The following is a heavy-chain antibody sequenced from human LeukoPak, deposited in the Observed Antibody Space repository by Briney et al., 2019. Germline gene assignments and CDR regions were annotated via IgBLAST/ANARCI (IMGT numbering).Heavy chain of an antibody. CDR2: INPNSGGT. Sequence: ASVKVSCKASGYTFTGYYMHWVRQAPGQGLEWMGWINPNSGGTNYAQKFQGRVTMTRDTSISTAYMELSRLRSNDTAVYYCARVRGYCTNGVCPFDYWGQGTLVTVSS. V-gene: IGHV1-2*02. D-gene: IGHD2-8*01. J-gene: IGHJ4*02. CDR3: ARVRGYCTNGVCPFDY. CDR1: GYTFTGYY.